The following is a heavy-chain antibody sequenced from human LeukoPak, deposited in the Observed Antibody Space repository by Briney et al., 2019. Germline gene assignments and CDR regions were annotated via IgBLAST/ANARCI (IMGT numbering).Heavy chain of an antibody. CDR3: AKDPRRITMIVVVTAEYFQH. CDR1: GFTFSSYG. CDR2: IRYDGSNK. Sequence: GGSLRLSCAASGFTFSSYGMHWVRQAPGKGLEWVAFIRYDGSNKYYADSVKGRFTISRDNSKNTLYLQMNSLRAEDTAVYYCAKDPRRITMIVVVTAEYFQHWGQGTLVTVSS. V-gene: IGHV3-30*02. D-gene: IGHD3-22*01. J-gene: IGHJ1*01.